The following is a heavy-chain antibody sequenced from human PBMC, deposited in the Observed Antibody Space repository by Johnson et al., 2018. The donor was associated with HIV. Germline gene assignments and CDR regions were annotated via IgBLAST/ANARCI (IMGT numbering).Heavy chain of an antibody. J-gene: IGHJ3*02. CDR3: ARDRTGGSYPRAFDI. Sequence: QMQLVESGGGVVQPGRSLRLSCAASGFTFSSYAMHWVRQAPGKGLAWVANIKQDGSDKYYADSVKGRFTISRDNSKNTLYLQMNSLRAEDTALDYCARDRTGGSYPRAFDIWGQGTMVTVSS. D-gene: IGHD1-26*01. CDR1: GFTFSSYA. V-gene: IGHV3-33*08. CDR2: IKQDGSDK.